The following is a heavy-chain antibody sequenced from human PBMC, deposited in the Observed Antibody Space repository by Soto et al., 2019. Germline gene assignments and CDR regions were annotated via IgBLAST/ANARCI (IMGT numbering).Heavy chain of an antibody. D-gene: IGHD5-12*01. V-gene: IGHV3-30-3*01. CDR1: GFTFSTYA. Sequence: QVQLVESGGGVGQPGGSLRLSCAASGFTFSTYAMQWVRQAPGKGLEWVAVVSSEGGTQFYADSVKGRFTISRDNSKNSLYMQMSILTTEDAAIYYFAIESYFRGHVLGNLHLWGRGPLVTVSS. CDR2: VSSEGGTQ. J-gene: IGHJ2*01. CDR3: AIESYFRGHVLGNLHL.